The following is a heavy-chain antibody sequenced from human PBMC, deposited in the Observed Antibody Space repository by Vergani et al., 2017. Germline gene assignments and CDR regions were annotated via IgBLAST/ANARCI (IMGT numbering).Heavy chain of an antibody. CDR2: IIPILGIA. J-gene: IGHJ4*02. Sequence: QVQLVQSGAEVKKPGSSVQVSCKASGGTFSSYAISWVRQAPGQGLAWMGRIIPILGIANYAQKFQGRVTITADKSTSTAYMELSSLRSEDTAVYYCARDRIAVAVYWGQGTLVTVSS. CDR3: ARDRIAVAVY. CDR1: GGTFSSYA. V-gene: IGHV1-69*04. D-gene: IGHD6-19*01.